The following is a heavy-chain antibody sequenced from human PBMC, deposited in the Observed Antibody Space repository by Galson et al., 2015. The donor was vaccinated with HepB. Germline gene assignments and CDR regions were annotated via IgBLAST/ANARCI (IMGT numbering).Heavy chain of an antibody. Sequence: SVKVSCKASGYTFTSYYMHWVRQAPGQGLEWMGIINPSGGSTSYAQKFQGRVTMTRDTSTSTVYMELSSLRSEDTAVYYCARDREDCSSTSCYRPTTYYYYMDVWGKGTTVTVSS. D-gene: IGHD2-2*01. CDR3: ARDREDCSSTSCYRPTTYYYYMDV. CDR1: GYTFTSYY. V-gene: IGHV1-46*01. CDR2: INPSGGST. J-gene: IGHJ6*03.